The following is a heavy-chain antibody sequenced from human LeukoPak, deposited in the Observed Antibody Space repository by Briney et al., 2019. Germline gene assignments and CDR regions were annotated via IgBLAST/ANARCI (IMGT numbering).Heavy chain of an antibody. CDR3: ARQSGYSYGPDP. CDR1: GGSFSGYY. Sequence: SETLSLTCAVYGGSFSGYYWSWIRQPPGKGLEWIGYIYYSGSTNYYPSLKSRVTISVDTSKNQFSLKLSSVTAADTAVYHCARQSGYSYGPDPWGQGTLVTVSS. V-gene: IGHV4-59*08. J-gene: IGHJ5*02. D-gene: IGHD5-18*01. CDR2: IYYSGST.